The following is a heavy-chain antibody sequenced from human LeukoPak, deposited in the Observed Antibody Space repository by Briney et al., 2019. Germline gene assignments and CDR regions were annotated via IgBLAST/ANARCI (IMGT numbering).Heavy chain of an antibody. CDR1: GYSIRSGDY. D-gene: IGHD4-11*01. CDR2: IYHSRST. J-gene: IGHJ4*02. Sequence: KPSETLSLTCAVSGYSIRSGDYWGWIRPSPGKGLEWIGSIYHSRSTHYNPSLKSRVTISVDTSKNQFSLMLSSVTAADTAVYYCARNRSLTTTPGFDHWGQGTLVTVSS. CDR3: ARNRSLTTTPGFDH. V-gene: IGHV4-38-2*01.